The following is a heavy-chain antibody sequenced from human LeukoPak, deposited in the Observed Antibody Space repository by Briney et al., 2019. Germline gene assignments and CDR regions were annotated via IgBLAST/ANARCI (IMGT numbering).Heavy chain of an antibody. J-gene: IGHJ4*02. CDR2: ISSSSSYI. CDR1: GFTFSSYS. Sequence: TGGSLRLSCAASGFTFSSYSMNWVRQAPGKGLEWVSSISSSSSYIYYADSVKGRFTISRDNAKNSLYLQVNSLRAEDTAVYYCARSVVPAAEGGCDYWGQGTLVTVSS. D-gene: IGHD2-2*01. V-gene: IGHV3-21*01. CDR3: ARSVVPAAEGGCDY.